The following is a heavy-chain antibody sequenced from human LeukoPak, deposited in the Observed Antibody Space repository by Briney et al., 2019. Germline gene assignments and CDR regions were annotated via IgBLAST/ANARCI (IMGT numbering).Heavy chain of an antibody. V-gene: IGHV1-69*05. CDR2: TIPIFGTA. D-gene: IGHD1-26*01. Sequence: GASVKVSCKASGGTFSSYAISWVRQAPGQGLEWMGRTIPIFGTANYAQKFQGRVTITTDESTSTAYMELSSLRSEDTAVYYCARSKWELLGSYFDYWGQGTLVTVSS. CDR1: GGTFSSYA. CDR3: ARSKWELLGSYFDY. J-gene: IGHJ4*02.